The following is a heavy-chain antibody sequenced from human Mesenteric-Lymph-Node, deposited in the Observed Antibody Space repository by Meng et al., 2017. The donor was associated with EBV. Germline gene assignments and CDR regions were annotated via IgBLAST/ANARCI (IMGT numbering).Heavy chain of an antibody. V-gene: IGHV1-18*01. CDR3: ARDHGGKYYY. CDR2: ISAYNGDT. J-gene: IGHJ4*02. D-gene: IGHD1-26*01. CDR1: GYTFTSYG. Sequence: QVKLVQCGAEVKKPGASVKVYCKASGYTFTSYGISWVRQAPGQGLEWMGWISAYNGDTKYAQKVQDRVTMTTDTSTSTVYMELRSLGSDDTAVYYCARDHGGKYYYWGQGTLVTGSS.